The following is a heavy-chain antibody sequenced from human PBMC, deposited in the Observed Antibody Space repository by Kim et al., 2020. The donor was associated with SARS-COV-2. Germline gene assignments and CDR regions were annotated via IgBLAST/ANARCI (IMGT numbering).Heavy chain of an antibody. J-gene: IGHJ5*02. V-gene: IGHV1-69*01. CDR2: A. CDR3: ARDQKVGALDP. D-gene: IGHD1-26*01. Sequence: ANYAQKFQGRVTITADEATSTAYMELSSLRSEDTAVYYCARDQKVGALDPWGQGTLVTVSS.